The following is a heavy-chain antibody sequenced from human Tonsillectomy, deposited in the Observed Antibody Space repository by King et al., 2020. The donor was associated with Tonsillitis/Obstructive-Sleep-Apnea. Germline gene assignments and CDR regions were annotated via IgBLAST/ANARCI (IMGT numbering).Heavy chain of an antibody. CDR1: GGSVSSGTYY. J-gene: IGHJ5*02. D-gene: IGHD2-2*01. Sequence: VQLQESGPGLVKPSETLSLICTVSGGSVSSGTYYWSWIRQAPGKGLEWIGYIYYRGTTNYNPSLKSRVTISVDTSKNQFSLKLSSVTAADTAVYYCAGGFFPPSCFAWGQGTLVTVSS. CDR2: IYYRGTT. CDR3: AGGFFPPSCFA. V-gene: IGHV4-61*01.